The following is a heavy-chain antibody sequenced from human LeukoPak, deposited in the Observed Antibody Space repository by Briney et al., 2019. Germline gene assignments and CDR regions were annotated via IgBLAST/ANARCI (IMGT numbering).Heavy chain of an antibody. CDR3: VRRGRYCTNTTCYAGNWFDP. CDR1: GYTFTGYY. V-gene: IGHV1-2*04. J-gene: IGHJ5*02. D-gene: IGHD2-2*01. CDR2: INPNSGGT. Sequence: ASVKVSCKASGYTFTGYYMYWVRQAPGQGLEWMGWINPNSGGTNYAQKFQGWVTMTRDTSTSTAYMELSGLKSDDTAVYYCVRRGRYCTNTTCYAGNWFDPWGQGTLVTVSS.